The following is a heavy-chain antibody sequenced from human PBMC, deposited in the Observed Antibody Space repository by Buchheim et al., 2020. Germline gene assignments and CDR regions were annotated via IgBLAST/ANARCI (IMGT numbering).Heavy chain of an antibody. CDR1: GFTFSSYG. J-gene: IGHJ4*02. CDR3: AKVGRFLEWSFFDY. D-gene: IGHD3-3*01. V-gene: IGHV3-30*18. Sequence: QVQLVESGGGVVQPGRSLRLSCAASGFTFSSYGMHWVRQAPGKGLEWVAVISYDGSNKYYADSVKGRFTISRDNSKNRLYLQMNSLRAEDTAVYYCAKVGRFLEWSFFDYWGQGTL. CDR2: ISYDGSNK.